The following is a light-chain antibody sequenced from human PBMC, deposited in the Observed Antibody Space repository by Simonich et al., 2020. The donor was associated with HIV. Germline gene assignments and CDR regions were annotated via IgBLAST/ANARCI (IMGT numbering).Light chain of an antibody. CDR3: QSYDSSNHVI. CDR1: SDSIARND. V-gene: IGLV6-57*01. J-gene: IGLJ2*01. CDR2: EDN. Sequence: NFMLTQPHPVSESPGKTVTIPCTRSSDSIARNDVQWYQHRPGSSPTTVIYEDNQSPSGVPDRFSGSIDSSSNSAPLTISGLKTEDEADYYCQSYDSSNHVIFGGGTKLTVL.